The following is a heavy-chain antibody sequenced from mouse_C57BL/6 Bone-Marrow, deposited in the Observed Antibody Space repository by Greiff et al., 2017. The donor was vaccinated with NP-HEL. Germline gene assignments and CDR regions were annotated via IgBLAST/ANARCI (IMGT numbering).Heavy chain of an antibody. CDR2: IYPGGGDT. CDR3: ARGAY. CDR1: GYEFSNYW. V-gene: IGHV1-80*01. J-gene: IGHJ3*01. Sequence: VQLQQSGAELVKPGASVKISCKASGYEFSNYWMNWVKQRPGKGLEWIGQIYPGGGDTTYNGKFKDKATLTADKSSITAYMQLSRLTSEDSAVYFCARGAYWGQGTLVTVSA.